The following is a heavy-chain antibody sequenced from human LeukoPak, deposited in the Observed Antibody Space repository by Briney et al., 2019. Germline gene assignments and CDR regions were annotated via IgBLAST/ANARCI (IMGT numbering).Heavy chain of an antibody. CDR2: ISSSSTI. CDR3: ARDIDDYYDSSGYGY. J-gene: IGHJ4*02. V-gene: IGHV3-48*02. CDR1: GFTFSSYS. Sequence: GGSLRLSCAASGFTFSSYSMNWVRQAPGKGLEWVSYISSSSTIYYADSVKGRFTISRDNAKNSLYLQMNSLRDEDTAVYYCARDIDDYYDSSGYGYWGQGTLVTVSS. D-gene: IGHD3-22*01.